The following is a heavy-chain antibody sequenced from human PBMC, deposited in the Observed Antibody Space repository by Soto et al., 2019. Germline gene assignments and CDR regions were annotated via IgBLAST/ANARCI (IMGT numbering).Heavy chain of an antibody. CDR2: IKTKTDGGTA. D-gene: IGHD2-15*01. Sequence: GGSLRLSCAASGFTFSSAWMSWVRQVPGMGLEWVGHIKTKTDGGTADYAAPVKGRFTISRDDSKNMLYLQMNSLKTEDTAVYYCSRGALLAFWGQGSLVTGSS. V-gene: IGHV3-15*01. J-gene: IGHJ4*02. CDR1: GFTFSSAW. CDR3: SRGALLAF.